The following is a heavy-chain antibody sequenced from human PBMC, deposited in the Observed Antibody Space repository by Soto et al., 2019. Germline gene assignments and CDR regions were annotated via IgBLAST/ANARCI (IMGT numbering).Heavy chain of an antibody. Sequence: RGSLLLSCVSSVFSLANYPMNWVGQTPGRGLEWISYSSPRGDTIYYADSVEGRFTISRDNARNSLSLHMSSLRDEDSALYYCAKGPHTNVGWPYYFESWGQGVTVTVSS. CDR1: VFSLANYP. CDR3: AKGPHTNVGWPYYFES. D-gene: IGHD6-19*01. J-gene: IGHJ4*02. CDR2: SSPRGDTI. V-gene: IGHV3-48*02.